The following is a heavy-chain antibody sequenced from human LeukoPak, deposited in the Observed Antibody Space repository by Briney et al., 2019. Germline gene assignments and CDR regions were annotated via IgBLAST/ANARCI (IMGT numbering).Heavy chain of an antibody. CDR2: IYDSGST. CDR1: GASIRSGDYY. Sequence: PSETLSLTCTVSGASIRSGDYYWSWIRQPPGTGLEWIGYIYDSGSTYYNPSLKSRITISVDTSENRSSLKLSSVTATDTAVYYCARDCSGGSCYGAFDIWGQGTMVTVSS. D-gene: IGHD2-15*01. CDR3: ARDCSGGSCYGAFDI. J-gene: IGHJ3*02. V-gene: IGHV4-30-4*01.